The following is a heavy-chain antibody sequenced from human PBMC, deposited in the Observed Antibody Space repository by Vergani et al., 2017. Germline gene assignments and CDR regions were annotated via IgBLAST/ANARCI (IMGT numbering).Heavy chain of an antibody. CDR2: ISYDGINK. D-gene: IGHD3-22*01. V-gene: IGHV3-30-3*01. CDR3: ARELSITMIVVVNRDAFDI. CDR1: GFTFSSYA. J-gene: IGHJ3*02. Sequence: QVQLVESGGGVVQPGRSLRLSCAASGFTFSSYAMHWVRQAPGKGLEWVAVISYDGINKYYADSVKGRFTISRDNSKNTLYLQMNSLRAEDTAVYYCARELSITMIVVVNRDAFDIWGQGTMVTVSS.